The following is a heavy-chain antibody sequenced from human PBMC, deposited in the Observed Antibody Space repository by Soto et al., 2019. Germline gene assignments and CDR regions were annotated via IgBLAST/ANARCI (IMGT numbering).Heavy chain of an antibody. Sequence: ASVKVSCKASGYTFTSYAMHWVRQAPGQRLEWMGWINAGNGNTKYSQKFQGRFTISRDNAKNTLYLHMNSLRAEDTAVYYCVRDMQLWRLDSWGQGTLVTVSS. D-gene: IGHD2-21*01. V-gene: IGHV1-3*01. J-gene: IGHJ4*02. CDR1: GYTFTSYA. CDR3: VRDMQLWRLDS. CDR2: INAGNGNT.